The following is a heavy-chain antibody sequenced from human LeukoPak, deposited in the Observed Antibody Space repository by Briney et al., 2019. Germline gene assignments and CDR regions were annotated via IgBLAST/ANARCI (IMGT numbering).Heavy chain of an antibody. CDR3: ARDPTYCSSTSCYEGRDY. J-gene: IGHJ4*02. V-gene: IGHV3-21*01. D-gene: IGHD2-2*01. CDR1: GFTFSSYS. Sequence: PGGSLRLSCAASGFTFSSYSMNWVRQAPGKGLEWVSSISSSSSYIYYADSVKGRFTISRDNAKNSLYLQMNSLRAEDTAVYYCARDPTYCSSTSCYEGRDYWGQGTLVTVSS. CDR2: ISSSSSYI.